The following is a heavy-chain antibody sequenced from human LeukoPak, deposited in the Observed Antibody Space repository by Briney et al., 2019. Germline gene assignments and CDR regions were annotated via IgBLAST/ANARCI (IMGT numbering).Heavy chain of an antibody. Sequence: GGSLRLSCAASGFTFDDYGMSWVRQAPGKGLEWVSGINWNGGSTGYADSVKGRFTISRDNAKNSLYLQMNSLRAEDTALYHCARDLDYGSGSPDYGMDVWGQGTTVTVS. V-gene: IGHV3-20*01. CDR2: INWNGGST. J-gene: IGHJ6*02. CDR1: GFTFDDYG. CDR3: ARDLDYGSGSPDYGMDV. D-gene: IGHD3-10*01.